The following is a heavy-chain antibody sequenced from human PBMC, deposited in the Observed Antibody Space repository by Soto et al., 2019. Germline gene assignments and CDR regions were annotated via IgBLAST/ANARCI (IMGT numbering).Heavy chain of an antibody. Sequence: PGGSLRLSCEASGFSFSTYSMHWVRQSPGKGLEWVSSIGRRSDIYYADSVKGRFTISRDNAKNSVSLQMSSLRDEDTAVYYCARDALVGGGFWVWGQGAQVTVSS. D-gene: IGHD1-26*01. CDR3: ARDALVGGGFWV. V-gene: IGHV3-21*01. J-gene: IGHJ4*02. CDR2: IGRRSDI. CDR1: GFSFSTYS.